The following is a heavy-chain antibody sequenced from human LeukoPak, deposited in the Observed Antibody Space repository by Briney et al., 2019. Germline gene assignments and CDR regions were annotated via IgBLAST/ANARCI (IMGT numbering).Heavy chain of an antibody. Sequence: GGSLRLSCAASGFTFSAFWMHWVRQAPGKGLEWVSTISGGGGSTYYADSVKGRFTISRDNSKNTLYLQVNSLRAEDTAVYYCAKGGKWDVTPFDYWGQGTLVTVSS. J-gene: IGHJ4*02. CDR1: GFTFSAFW. V-gene: IGHV3-23*01. D-gene: IGHD1-26*01. CDR2: ISGGGGST. CDR3: AKGGKWDVTPFDY.